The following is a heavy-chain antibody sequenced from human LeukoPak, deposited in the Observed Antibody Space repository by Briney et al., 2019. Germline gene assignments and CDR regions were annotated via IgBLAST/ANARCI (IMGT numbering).Heavy chain of an antibody. J-gene: IGHJ4*02. CDR1: GFTFSSYS. CDR3: ARTGNDDILTGYSFDY. D-gene: IGHD3-9*01. Sequence: GGSLRLSCAASGFTFSSYSMNWVRQAPGKGLEWVSSISSSSYIYYADSVKGRFTISRDNAKNSLYLQMNSLRAEDTAVYYCARTGNDDILTGYSFDYWGQGTLVTVSS. V-gene: IGHV3-21*01. CDR2: ISSSSYI.